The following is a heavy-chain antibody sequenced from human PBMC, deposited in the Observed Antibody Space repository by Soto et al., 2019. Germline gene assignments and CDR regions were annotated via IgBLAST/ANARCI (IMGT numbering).Heavy chain of an antibody. CDR1: GFTFSDYY. CDR2: ISPKGTYR. J-gene: IGHJ5*02. Sequence: PVGSLRLSCATSGFTFSDYYMSWIRQAPGKGLEFVSYISPKGTYRTYADSVKGRFTISRDNAKNSLYLQVNSLRAEDTAVYYCSRGGGGGLFDLWGQGTLVTVS. V-gene: IGHV3-11*06. CDR3: SRGGGGGLFDL. D-gene: IGHD2-21*01.